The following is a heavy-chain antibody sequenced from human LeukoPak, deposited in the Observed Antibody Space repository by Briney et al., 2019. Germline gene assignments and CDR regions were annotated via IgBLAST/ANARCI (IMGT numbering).Heavy chain of an antibody. CDR1: GFTFSSYA. CDR3: AKGRGSANRGSNY. D-gene: IGHD1-26*01. CDR2: ISGSGDST. J-gene: IGHJ4*02. V-gene: IGHV3-23*01. Sequence: GGSLRLSCAASGFTFSSYAMSWVRQAPGKGLEWVSGISGSGDSTDYANSVKGRFTISRDNSKNTLYLQLNSLRAEDTAVYFCAKGRGSANRGSNYWGQGTLVTVPS.